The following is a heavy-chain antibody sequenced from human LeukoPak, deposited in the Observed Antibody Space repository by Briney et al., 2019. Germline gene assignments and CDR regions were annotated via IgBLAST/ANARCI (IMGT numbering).Heavy chain of an antibody. Sequence: GASVKVSCKASGYTFTGYYMHWVRQAPGQGLEWMGRINPNSGGTNYAQKFQGRVTMTRDTSTSTVYMELSSLRSEDTAVYYCARVDPYCSGGSCYSFDAFDIWGQGTMVTVSS. CDR2: INPNSGGT. V-gene: IGHV1-2*06. CDR3: ARVDPYCSGGSCYSFDAFDI. D-gene: IGHD2-15*01. CDR1: GYTFTGYY. J-gene: IGHJ3*02.